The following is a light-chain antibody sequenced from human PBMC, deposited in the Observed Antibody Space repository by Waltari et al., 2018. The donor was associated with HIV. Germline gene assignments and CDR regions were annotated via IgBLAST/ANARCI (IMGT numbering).Light chain of an antibody. CDR2: AAS. J-gene: IGKJ1*01. Sequence: VQLTQSPSFLSASVGDIVTITCRASQAIGTSLAWYQQKPGKAPNLLISAASTLQSGIPSRFSGDGSGTEFTLTISSLQAEDFATYYCQQLNSYPRTFGQGTKVDFK. V-gene: IGKV1-9*01. CDR3: QQLNSYPRT. CDR1: QAIGTS.